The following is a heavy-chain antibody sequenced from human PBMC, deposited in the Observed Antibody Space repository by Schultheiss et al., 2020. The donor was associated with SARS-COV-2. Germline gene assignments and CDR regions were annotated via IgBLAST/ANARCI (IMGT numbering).Heavy chain of an antibody. Sequence: SETLSLTCTVSGGSISSYYWSWIRQPPGKGLEWIGYIYYSGSTNYNPSLKSRVTISVDTSKNQFSLKLSSVTAADTAVYYCARDLAVAATDYWVQGTLVTVSS. CDR2: IYYSGST. J-gene: IGHJ4*02. CDR1: GGSISSYY. CDR3: ARDLAVAATDY. D-gene: IGHD6-19*01. V-gene: IGHV4-59*01.